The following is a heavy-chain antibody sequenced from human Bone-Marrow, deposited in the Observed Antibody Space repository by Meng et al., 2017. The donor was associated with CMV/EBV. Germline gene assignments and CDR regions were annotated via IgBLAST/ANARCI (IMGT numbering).Heavy chain of an antibody. Sequence: SVKVSCKASGYTFTGYYMHWVRQAPGQGLEWMGRIIPVLNIPNYAQKFQGRVTITADKSTNAAYMELSSLRSEDRAVYYCASQPPNAFAIWGQGTMVTVSS. J-gene: IGHJ3*02. CDR2: IIPVLNIP. V-gene: IGHV1-69*02. CDR3: ASQPPNAFAI. CDR1: GYTFTGYY.